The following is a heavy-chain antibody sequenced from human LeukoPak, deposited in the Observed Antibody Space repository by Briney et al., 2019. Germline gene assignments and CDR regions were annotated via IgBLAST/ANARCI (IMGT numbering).Heavy chain of an antibody. CDR1: GFTFSSYG. CDR2: ISSSSSTI. J-gene: IGHJ4*02. CDR3: ARVWEYYYDSSGYYLDY. Sequence: GGSLRLSCAASGFTFSSYGMSWVRQAPGKGLEWVSYISSSSSTIYDADSVKGRFTISRDNAKNSLYLQMNSLRAEDTAVYYCARVWEYYYDSSGYYLDYWGQGTLVTVSS. D-gene: IGHD3-22*01. V-gene: IGHV3-48*01.